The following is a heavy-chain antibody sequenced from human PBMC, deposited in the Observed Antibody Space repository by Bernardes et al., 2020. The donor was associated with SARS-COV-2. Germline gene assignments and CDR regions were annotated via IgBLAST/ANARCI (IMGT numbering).Heavy chain of an antibody. CDR3: AKDSIAAAGMDV. D-gene: IGHD6-13*01. V-gene: IGHV3-9*01. CDR2: ISWNSGSI. Sequence: SLRLSCAASGFTFDDYAMHWVRQAPGKGLEWVSGISWNSGSIGYADSVKGRFTISRDNAKNSLYLQMNSLRAEDTALYYCAKDSIAAAGMDVWGQGTTVTVSS. J-gene: IGHJ6*02. CDR1: GFTFDDYA.